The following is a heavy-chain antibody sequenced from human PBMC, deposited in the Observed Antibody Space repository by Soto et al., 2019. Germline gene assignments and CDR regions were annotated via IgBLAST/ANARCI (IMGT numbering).Heavy chain of an antibody. CDR2: INPSGDST. CDR3: ARATRSGSPHFDH. D-gene: IGHD5-12*01. V-gene: IGHV1-46*01. J-gene: IGHJ4*02. CDR1: GYTFSNYY. Sequence: ASVKVSCKGAGYTFSNYYMHWVRQAPGQGLEWMGIINPSGDSTSYAQEFQGRVTMTRETSTSTLYMELSSLRSEDTAVYYCARATRSGSPHFDHWGQGTLGTVPQ.